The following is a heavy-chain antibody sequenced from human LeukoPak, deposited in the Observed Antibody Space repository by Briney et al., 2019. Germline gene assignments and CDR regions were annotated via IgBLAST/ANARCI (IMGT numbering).Heavy chain of an antibody. J-gene: IGHJ4*02. D-gene: IGHD3-9*01. Sequence: GGSLGLSCAASGFTFSSYAMSWVRQAPGKGLEWVSAISGSGGSTYYADSVKGRFTISRDNSKNTLYLQMNSLRAEDTTVYYCAKTQDLAALRNYDILTGSYFDYWGQGTLVTVSS. CDR3: AKTQDLAALRNYDILTGSYFDY. CDR2: ISGSGGST. V-gene: IGHV3-23*01. CDR1: GFTFSSYA.